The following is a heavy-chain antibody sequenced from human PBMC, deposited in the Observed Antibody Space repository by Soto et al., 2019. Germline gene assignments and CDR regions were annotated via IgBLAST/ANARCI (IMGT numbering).Heavy chain of an antibody. V-gene: IGHV3-23*01. CDR2: ISGSGGST. D-gene: IGHD3-3*01. Sequence: GGSLRLSCAASGFTFSSYAMSWVRQAPGKGLEWVSAISGSGGSTYYADSVKGRFAISRDNSKNTLYLQMNSLRAEDTAVYYCAKDRTISRYNWFDPWGQGTLVTVSS. CDR3: AKDRTISRYNWFDP. CDR1: GFTFSSYA. J-gene: IGHJ5*02.